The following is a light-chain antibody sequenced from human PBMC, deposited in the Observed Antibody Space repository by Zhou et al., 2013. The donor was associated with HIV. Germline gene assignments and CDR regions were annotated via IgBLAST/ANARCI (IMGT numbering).Light chain of an antibody. V-gene: IGKV1-33*01. CDR2: DAS. Sequence: DIQMTQSPSSLSASVGDRVTITCQASQDISNYLNWYQQKPGKAPKLLIYDASNLETGVPSRFSGSGSGTDFTFTISSLQPEDIATYYCQQYENLPYTFGQGTTLEIK. J-gene: IGKJ2*01. CDR3: QQYENLPYT. CDR1: QDISNY.